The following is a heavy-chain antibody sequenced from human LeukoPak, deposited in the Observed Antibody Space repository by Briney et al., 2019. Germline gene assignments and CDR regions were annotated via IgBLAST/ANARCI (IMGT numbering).Heavy chain of an antibody. D-gene: IGHD1-1*01. J-gene: IGHJ4*02. V-gene: IGHV4-59*01. CDR1: GGSISSYY. CDR2: IYYSGST. CDR3: ARDRVRGNANPYFDY. Sequence: SETLSLTCTVSGGSISSYYWSWIRQPPGKGLEWIGYIYYSGSTNYNPSLKSRVTISIDTSKNQFSLKLSSVTAADTAVYYCARDRVRGNANPYFDYWGQGTLVTVSS.